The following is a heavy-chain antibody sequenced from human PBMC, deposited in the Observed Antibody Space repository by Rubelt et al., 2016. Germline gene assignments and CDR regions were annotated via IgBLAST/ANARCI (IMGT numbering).Heavy chain of an antibody. V-gene: IGHV4-4*02. Sequence: QVQLQESGPGLVKPSGTLSLTCAVSGGSISSNSWWSWVRQPPGQGLEWIGEVFHSGSTNYNPSLKSRVTISVDKSESRFPLNLASVTAADTALYFCTSWNYVWFDYWGQGSLVIVSS. D-gene: IGHD1-7*01. J-gene: IGHJ4*02. CDR1: GGSISSNSW. CDR2: VFHSGST. CDR3: TSWNYVWFDY.